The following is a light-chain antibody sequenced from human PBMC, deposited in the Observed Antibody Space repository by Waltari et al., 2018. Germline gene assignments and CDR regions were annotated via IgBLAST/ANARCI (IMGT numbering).Light chain of an antibody. CDR2: TAS. CDR3: LQAYSFPRT. Sequence: DIQMTQSHSFVSASVGDRVTLTCRASQGISSRLAWYQQKPGKAPKLLIYTASTLQSGVPSRFSGSGSGTEFTLIITTLQPEDFATYFCLQAYSFPRTFGQGTKLEIK. CDR1: QGISSR. J-gene: IGKJ2*01. V-gene: IGKV1-12*01.